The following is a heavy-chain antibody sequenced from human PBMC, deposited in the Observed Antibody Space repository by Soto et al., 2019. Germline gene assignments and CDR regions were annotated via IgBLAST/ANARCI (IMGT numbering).Heavy chain of an antibody. V-gene: IGHV1-45*02. J-gene: IGHJ3*02. Sequence: QMQLVQSGAEVKRTGSSVKVSCKASGYTLTYRYLHWVRQAPGQALEWMGWITPFNGNTNYAREFQDRVTITGDRSMTTAYMELSSLRSEDTAMYHCATLITVGDLDALDIWGQGTMVTVSS. CDR2: ITPFNGNT. CDR1: GYTLTYRY. CDR3: ATLITVGDLDALDI. D-gene: IGHD3-16*01.